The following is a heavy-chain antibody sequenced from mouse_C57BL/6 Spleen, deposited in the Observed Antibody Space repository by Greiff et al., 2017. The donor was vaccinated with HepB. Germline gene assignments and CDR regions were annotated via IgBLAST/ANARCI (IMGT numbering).Heavy chain of an antibody. V-gene: IGHV1-26*01. D-gene: IGHD5-5*01. CDR2: INPNNGGT. CDR1: GYTFTDYY. CDR3: ARPFPYLYFDY. Sequence: EVKLVESGPELVKPGASVKISCKASGYTFTDYYMNWVKQSHGKSLEWIGDINPNNGGTSYNQKFKGKATLTVDKSSSTAYMELRSLTSEDSAVYYCARPFPYLYFDYWGQGTTLTVSS. J-gene: IGHJ2*01.